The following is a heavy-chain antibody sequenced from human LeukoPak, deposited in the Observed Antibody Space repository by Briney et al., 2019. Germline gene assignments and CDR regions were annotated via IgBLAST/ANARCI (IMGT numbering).Heavy chain of an antibody. J-gene: IGHJ5*01. V-gene: IGHV3-43*01. D-gene: IGHD2-15*01. CDR3: AKDGHYCTATSCFSCWLDP. Sequence: YAESVKGRFTISRDNTKKTLYLQMRSLRPEDTAFYYCAKDGHYCTATSCFSCWLDPWGQGTLVTVSS.